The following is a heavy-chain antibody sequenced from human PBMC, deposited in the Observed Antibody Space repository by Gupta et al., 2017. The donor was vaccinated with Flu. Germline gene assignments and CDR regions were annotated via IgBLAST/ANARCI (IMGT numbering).Heavy chain of an antibody. CDR3: SRHGHCGRTYGHYYYFGRDG. V-gene: IGHV4-39*01. CDR2: MYHSAKI. Sequence: QVQMQESGPGLVKPSEILSLTCTVSGGSITNRSFYWGWPRQSPGNGLEWIGSMYHSAKIYYRRPLERRVSRYIDTSTKQFALWLGYLTAADADRHYVSRHGHCGRTYGHYYYFGRDGLCPGAT. D-gene: IGHD2-21*01. CDR1: GGSITNRSFY. J-gene: IGHJ6*02.